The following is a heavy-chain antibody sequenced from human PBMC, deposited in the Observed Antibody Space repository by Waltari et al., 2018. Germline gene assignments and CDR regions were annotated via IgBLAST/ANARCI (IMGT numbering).Heavy chain of an antibody. V-gene: IGHV4-4*07. D-gene: IGHD6-19*01. CDR2: IYTSGST. Sequence: QVQLQESGPGLVKPSETLSLTCTVSGGSIRSYYWSWIRQPAGKGLEWIGRIYTSGSTNYNPSLKSRVTMSVDTSKNQFSLKLSSVTAADTAVYYCARATAVASYNWFDPWGQGTLVTVSS. CDR1: GGSIRSYY. CDR3: ARATAVASYNWFDP. J-gene: IGHJ5*02.